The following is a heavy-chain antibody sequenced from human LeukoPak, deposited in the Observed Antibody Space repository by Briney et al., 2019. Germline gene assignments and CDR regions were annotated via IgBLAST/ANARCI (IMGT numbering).Heavy chain of an antibody. Sequence: ASVKVSCKASGYTFTSYYMHRVRQTPGQGLEWMGITNPSGGSTSYAQKFQGRVIMTRDTSTSTVYMELSSVRSEDTAVYYCARDQPYSGYDWIYWGHGALVTVSS. V-gene: IGHV1-46*01. D-gene: IGHD5-12*01. J-gene: IGHJ4*01. CDR2: TNPSGGST. CDR1: GYTFTSYY. CDR3: ARDQPYSGYDWIY.